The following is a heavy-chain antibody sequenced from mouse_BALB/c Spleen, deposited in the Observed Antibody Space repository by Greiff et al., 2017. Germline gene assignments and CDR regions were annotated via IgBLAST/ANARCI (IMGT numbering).Heavy chain of an antibody. D-gene: IGHD2-2*01. CDR1: GFNIKDTY. J-gene: IGHJ2*01. CDR2: IDPANGNT. V-gene: IGHV14-3*02. CDR3: ASYYGYDEGY. Sequence: EVKLQESGAELVKPGASVKLSCTASGFNIKDTYMHWVKQRPEQGLEWIGRIDPANGNTKYDPKFQGKATITADTSSNTAYLQLSSLTSEDTAVYYCASYYGYDEGYWGQGTTLTVSS.